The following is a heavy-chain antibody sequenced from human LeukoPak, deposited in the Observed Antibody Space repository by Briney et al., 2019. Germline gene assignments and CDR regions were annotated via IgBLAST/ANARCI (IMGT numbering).Heavy chain of an antibody. CDR3: AKAARSGGLGAYYFDY. J-gene: IGHJ4*02. CDR1: GFTFSSYS. V-gene: IGHV3-23*01. CDR2: IHYTDDRT. D-gene: IGHD1-26*01. Sequence: GGSLRLSCAASGFTFSSYSMSWVRQAPGKGLEWVSSIHYTDDRTDYTDSVKGRFTISRDNSKNTLYLQMSSLRAEDTAVYYCAKAARSGGLGAYYFDYWGQGTLVTVSS.